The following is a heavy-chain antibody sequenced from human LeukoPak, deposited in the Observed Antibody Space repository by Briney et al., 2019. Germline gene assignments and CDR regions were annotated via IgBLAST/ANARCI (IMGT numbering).Heavy chain of an antibody. J-gene: IGHJ4*02. CDR1: GFTFSDYY. V-gene: IGHV3-11*01. CDR2: ISSSGSTI. D-gene: IGHD6-13*01. Sequence: GGSLRLSCAASGFTFSDYYMSWIRQAPGKGLEWVSYISSSGSTIYYADSVKGRFTISRDNAKNSLYLQMNSLRAEDTAVYYCARVAAAGPGSIYFDYWGQGTLVTVSS. CDR3: ARVAAAGPGSIYFDY.